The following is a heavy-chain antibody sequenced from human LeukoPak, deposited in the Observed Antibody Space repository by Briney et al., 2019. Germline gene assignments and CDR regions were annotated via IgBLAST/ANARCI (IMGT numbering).Heavy chain of an antibody. CDR2: IYYSGST. V-gene: IGHV4-59*01. Sequence: SETLSLTCTVSGGSISSYYWSWIRQPPGKGLEWIGYIYYSGSTNYNPSLKSRVTISVDTSKNQFSLKLSSVTAADTAVYYCARAYSSSPMDVWGKGTTVTVSS. J-gene: IGHJ6*04. D-gene: IGHD6-6*01. CDR3: ARAYSSSPMDV. CDR1: GGSISSYY.